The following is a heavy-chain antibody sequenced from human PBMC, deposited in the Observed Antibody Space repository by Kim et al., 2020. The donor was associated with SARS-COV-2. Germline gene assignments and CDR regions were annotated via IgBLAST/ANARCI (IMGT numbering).Heavy chain of an antibody. CDR1: GGSISSGGYY. Sequence: SETLSLTCTVSGGSISSGGYYWSWIRQHPGKGLEWIGYIYYSGSTYYNPSLKSRVTISVDTSKNQFSLKLSSVTAADTAVYYCARDPGVAATTTTTTGGEYYFDYWGQGTLVTVSS. D-gene: IGHD2-15*01. CDR2: IYYSGST. V-gene: IGHV4-31*03. J-gene: IGHJ4*02. CDR3: ARDPGVAATTTTTTGGEYYFDY.